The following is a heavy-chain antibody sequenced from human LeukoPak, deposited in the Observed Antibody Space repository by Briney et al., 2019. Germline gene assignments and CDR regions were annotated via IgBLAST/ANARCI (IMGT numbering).Heavy chain of an antibody. J-gene: IGHJ4*02. Sequence: GGSLRLSCAASGFTFSSYGMHWVRQAPGKGLEWVAFIRYDGSNKYYAESAKGRFSISRDNSKNTLYLQMNSLRAEDTAVYYCAKDRMVYATYFDYWGQGTLVTVSS. V-gene: IGHV3-30*02. CDR2: IRYDGSNK. CDR3: AKDRMVYATYFDY. CDR1: GFTFSSYG. D-gene: IGHD2-8*01.